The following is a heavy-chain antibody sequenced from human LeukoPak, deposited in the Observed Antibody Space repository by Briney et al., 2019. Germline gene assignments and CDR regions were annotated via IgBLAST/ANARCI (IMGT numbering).Heavy chain of an antibody. Sequence: GGSLRLSCAASGFTFSSYWMHWVRQAPGKGLVWVSRINSDGSSTSYADSVKGRFTISRDNAKNTLYLQMNSLRAEDTAVYYCARVSQWLADVFDIWGQGTMVTVSS. D-gene: IGHD6-19*01. CDR2: INSDGSST. J-gene: IGHJ3*02. CDR3: ARVSQWLADVFDI. CDR1: GFTFSSYW. V-gene: IGHV3-74*01.